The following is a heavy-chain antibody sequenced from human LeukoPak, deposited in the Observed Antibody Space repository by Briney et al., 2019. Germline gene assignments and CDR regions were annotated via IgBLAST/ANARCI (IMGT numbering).Heavy chain of an antibody. V-gene: IGHV1-69*13. CDR1: GGTFSSYA. D-gene: IGHD4-23*01. J-gene: IGHJ6*02. CDR2: IIPIFGTG. Sequence: SVKVSCKASGGTFSSYAISWVRQAPGQGLEWMGGIIPIFGTGNYAQKFQGRVTITADESTSTAYMEMSSLRSEDTAVYYCARARGKPRSYNYYGMDVWGQGTTVTVSS. CDR3: ARARGKPRSYNYYGMDV.